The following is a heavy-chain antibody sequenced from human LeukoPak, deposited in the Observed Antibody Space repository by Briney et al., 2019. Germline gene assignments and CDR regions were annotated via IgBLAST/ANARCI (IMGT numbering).Heavy chain of an antibody. D-gene: IGHD2-2*01. CDR1: GYSISSGYY. Sequence: SETLSLTCAVSGYSISSGYYWGWIRQPPGKGLEWIGSIYHSGSTYYNPSLKSRVTISVDTSKNQFSLKLSSVTAADTAVYYCARVKPLCSSTSCYPHAFDIWGQGTMVTVSS. CDR3: ARVKPLCSSTSCYPHAFDI. V-gene: IGHV4-38-2*01. CDR2: IYHSGST. J-gene: IGHJ3*02.